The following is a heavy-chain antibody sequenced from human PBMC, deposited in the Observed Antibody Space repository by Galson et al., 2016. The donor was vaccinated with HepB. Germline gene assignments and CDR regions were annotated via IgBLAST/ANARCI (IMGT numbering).Heavy chain of an antibody. CDR2: IYPGYFVI. CDR3: ARSLTGSYDFWGAIYNYYAMDV. J-gene: IGHJ6*02. V-gene: IGHV5-51*01. Sequence: QSGAAVTKPGESLKISCRGSGYTFDSYWIGWVRQMPGKGLEWMAIIYPGYFVILSSPSFQCQATIPVDKSISTAYLQWSSLTASDTAMYYCARSLTGSYDFWGAIYNYYAMDVWGQGTTVIGS. D-gene: IGHD3-3*01. CDR1: GYTFDSYW.